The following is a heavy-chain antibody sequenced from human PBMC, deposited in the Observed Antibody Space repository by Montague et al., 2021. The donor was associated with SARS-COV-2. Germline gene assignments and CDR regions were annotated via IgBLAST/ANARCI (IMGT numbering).Heavy chain of an antibody. CDR3: ARENSYYDLWGGTPPGVSFD. V-gene: IGHV4-38-2*02. CDR1: GSSINSGCN. CDR2: IYHTGSS. J-gene: IGHJ4*02. D-gene: IGHD3-3*01. Sequence: SETLSLTCTVSGSSINSGCNWGWFRQPPGKGLVWIGRIYHTGSSYYNPSLESRVTILVDTSKNQFSLRLHSVTAADTAVYYCARENSYYDLWGGTPPGVSFDWGQGTLVTVSS.